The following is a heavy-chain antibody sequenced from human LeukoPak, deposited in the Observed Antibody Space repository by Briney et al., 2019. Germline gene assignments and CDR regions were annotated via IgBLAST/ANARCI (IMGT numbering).Heavy chain of an antibody. CDR3: ARSMVRGVIITRGYFDY. CDR1: GYTFTSYA. D-gene: IGHD3-10*01. Sequence: ASVKVSCKASGYTFTSYAMHWVRQAPGQRLERMGWINAGNGNTKYSQKFQGRVTITRDTSASTAYMELSSLRSEDTAVYYCARSMVRGVIITRGYFDYWGQGTLVTVSS. CDR2: INAGNGNT. V-gene: IGHV1-3*01. J-gene: IGHJ4*02.